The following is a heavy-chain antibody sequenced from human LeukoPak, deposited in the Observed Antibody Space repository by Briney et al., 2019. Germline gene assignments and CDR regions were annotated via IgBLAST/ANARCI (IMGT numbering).Heavy chain of an antibody. CDR2: ISSSNSTI. J-gene: IGHJ4*02. V-gene: IGHV3-48*04. D-gene: IGHD1-26*01. CDR3: ARERGSFVDY. Sequence: PGGSLRLSCAASGFIFSSYSMNWVRQAPGKGLEWVSYISSSNSTIYYADSVKGRFTISRDNAKNSLYLQMNILRAEDTAIYYCARERGSFVDYWGQGTLVTVSS. CDR1: GFIFSSYS.